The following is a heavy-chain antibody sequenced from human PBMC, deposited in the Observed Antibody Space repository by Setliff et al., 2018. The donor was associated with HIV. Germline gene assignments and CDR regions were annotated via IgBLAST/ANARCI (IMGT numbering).Heavy chain of an antibody. CDR1: GYTFINYY. J-gene: IGHJ4*02. CDR3: ARDVRYYDYVWGSSPFDY. D-gene: IGHD3-16*01. V-gene: IGHV1-2*02. Sequence: ASVKVSCKASGYTFINYYMHWVRQAPGQGLEWMGWVNPDSGDTNFALKFQGRVTMTTDTSTSTAYMELRSLRSDDTAVYYCARDVRYYDYVWGSSPFDYWGQGTLVTVSS. CDR2: VNPDSGDT.